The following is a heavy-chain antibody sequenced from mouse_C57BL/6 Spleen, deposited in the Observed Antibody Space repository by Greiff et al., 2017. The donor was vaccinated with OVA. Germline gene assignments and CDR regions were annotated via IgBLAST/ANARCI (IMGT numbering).Heavy chain of an antibody. J-gene: IGHJ1*03. CDR1: GYTFTDYY. CDR3: ARAYYSSFDV. Sequence: EVQLQQSGPELVKPGASVKISCKASGYTFTDYYMNWVKQSHGKSLEWIGDINPNNGGTSYNQKFKGKATLTVDKSSSTAYMELRSLTSEDSAVYYCARAYYSSFDVWGTGTTVTVSS. D-gene: IGHD2-12*01. V-gene: IGHV1-26*01. CDR2: INPNNGGT.